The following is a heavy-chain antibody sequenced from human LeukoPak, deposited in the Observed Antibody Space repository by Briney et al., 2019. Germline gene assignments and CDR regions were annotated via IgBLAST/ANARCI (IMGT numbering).Heavy chain of an antibody. CDR2: INPNSGGT. V-gene: IGHV1-2*02. CDR1: GYTFTGYY. D-gene: IGHD3-3*01. J-gene: IGHJ4*02. CDR3: ARVRRITIFGVVIIKWAYFDY. Sequence: GASVKVSCKASGYTFTGYYMYWVRQAPGQGLEWMGWINPNSGGTNYAQKFQGRVTMTRDTSISTAYMELSRLRSDDTAVYYCARVRRITIFGVVIIKWAYFDYWGQGTLVTVSS.